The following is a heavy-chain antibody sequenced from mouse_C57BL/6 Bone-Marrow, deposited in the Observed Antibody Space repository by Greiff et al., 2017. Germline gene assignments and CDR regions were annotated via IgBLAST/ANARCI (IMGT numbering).Heavy chain of an antibody. D-gene: IGHD4-1*01. CDR1: GYSFTSYY. J-gene: IGHJ2*01. Sequence: VQLQPSGPELVKPGASVKISCKASGYSFTSYYIHWVQQRPGKGLEWIGWIYPGSGNHMYNEKFKGKATLPADTSSSTAYMQLSSLTSEDSAVYYCARTGTGYWGQGTTLTVSS. V-gene: IGHV1-66*01. CDR3: ARTGTGY. CDR2: IYPGSGNH.